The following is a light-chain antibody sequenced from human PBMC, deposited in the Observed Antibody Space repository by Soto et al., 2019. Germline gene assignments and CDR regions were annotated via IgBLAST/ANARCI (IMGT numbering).Light chain of an antibody. CDR3: SSYAGSSIPVV. Sequence: QSVLTQPPSASGSPGQSITISCTGASSDVGGYNFVSWYQHHPGKAPRLMIYDVTQRPSGVPDRFSGSKSGNTASLTVSGLQVDDEADYYCSSYAGSSIPVVFGGGTKLTVL. V-gene: IGLV2-8*01. J-gene: IGLJ2*01. CDR1: SSDVGGYNF. CDR2: DVT.